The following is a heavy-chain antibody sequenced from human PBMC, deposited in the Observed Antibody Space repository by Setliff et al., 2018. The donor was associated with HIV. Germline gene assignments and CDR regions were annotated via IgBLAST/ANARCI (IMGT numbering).Heavy chain of an antibody. J-gene: IGHJ4*02. Sequence: SETLSLTCTVSGGSINNYCCSWIRQPPGKGLEWLGYFCYTGSSNYNRALKSRVTMSLDRSKSQFSLELNSVTAADTALYYCAREPNDGEPGNFDYWGQGTLGTSPQ. D-gene: IGHD1-1*01. CDR3: AREPNDGEPGNFDY. V-gene: IGHV4-59*01. CDR2: FCYTGSS. CDR1: GGSINNYC.